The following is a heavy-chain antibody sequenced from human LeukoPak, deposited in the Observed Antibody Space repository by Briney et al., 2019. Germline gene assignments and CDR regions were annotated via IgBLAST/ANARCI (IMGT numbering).Heavy chain of an antibody. Sequence: SVKVSCKASGGTFSSYAISWVRQAPGQGLEWMGRIIPIFGTANYAQKFQGRVTITTDESTSTAYMELSSLRSEDTAVYYCARGILRYDYLDYWGQGTLVAVSS. D-gene: IGHD2-2*01. CDR1: GGTFSSYA. V-gene: IGHV1-69*05. CDR2: IIPIFGTA. J-gene: IGHJ4*02. CDR3: ARGILRYDYLDY.